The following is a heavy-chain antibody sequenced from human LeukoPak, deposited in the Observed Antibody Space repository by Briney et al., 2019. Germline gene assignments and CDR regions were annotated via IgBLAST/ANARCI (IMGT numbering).Heavy chain of an antibody. J-gene: IGHJ6*04. Sequence: PGGSLRLSCAASGFTVSSNYISWVRQAPGKGLGWVSVIYVGGDTYYADSVKGRFTISRDNAKNSLYLQMNSLRAEDTAVYYCAELGITMIGGVWGKGTTVTISS. CDR1: GFTVSSNY. V-gene: IGHV3-66*01. CDR3: AELGITMIGGV. CDR2: IYVGGDT. D-gene: IGHD3-10*02.